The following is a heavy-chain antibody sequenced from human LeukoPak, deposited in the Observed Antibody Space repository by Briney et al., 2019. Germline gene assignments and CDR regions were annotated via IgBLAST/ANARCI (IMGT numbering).Heavy chain of an antibody. Sequence: SSETLSLTCTVSGGSISSSSYYWGWIRQPPGKGLEWIGSIYYSGSTYYNPSLKSRVTISVDTSKNQFSLKLSSVTAADTAVYYCARVGATVTTYTYDYWGQGTLVTVSS. D-gene: IGHD4-17*01. V-gene: IGHV4-39*07. CDR2: IYYSGST. CDR1: GGSISSSSYY. CDR3: ARVGATVTTYTYDY. J-gene: IGHJ4*02.